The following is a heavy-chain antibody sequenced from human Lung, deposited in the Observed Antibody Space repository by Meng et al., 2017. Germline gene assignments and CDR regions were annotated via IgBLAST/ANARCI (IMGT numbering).Heavy chain of an antibody. CDR3: ARIGGIVSPTYMSRNWFDH. CDR1: GNTFSSYA. CDR2: LNAGNGYT. V-gene: IGHV1-3*01. D-gene: IGHD5/OR15-5a*01. J-gene: IGHJ5*02. Sequence: VQLVQSGAEVRKPGGCVKASGMASGNTFSSYAFHRLRQAPGQWLEWMGWLNAGNGYTEFAQKFQGRLTIIRDTFASTAYLELSSLRSKDTAVYYCARIGGIVSPTYMSRNWFDHWGQGSLVTVSS.